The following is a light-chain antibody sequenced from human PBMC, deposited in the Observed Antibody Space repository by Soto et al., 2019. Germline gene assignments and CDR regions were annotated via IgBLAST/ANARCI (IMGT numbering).Light chain of an antibody. CDR2: GAS. J-gene: IGKJ5*01. V-gene: IGKV3-20*01. CDR3: QHFGGTTFT. Sequence: IVLSLSPGALSCSPGEGSTLSCRASESVSSSYIAWYQQRPGQTPSLLIYGASTRATGIPDRFSGSGSGTHFTLTISRLEPGDFAVYYCQHFGGTTFTFGQGTRLE. CDR1: ESVSSSY.